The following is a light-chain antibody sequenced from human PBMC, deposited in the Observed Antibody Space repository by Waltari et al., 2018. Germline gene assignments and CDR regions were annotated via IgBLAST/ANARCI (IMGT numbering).Light chain of an antibody. CDR2: QDS. CDR1: MLPKKY. J-gene: IGLJ1*01. CDR3: YSTTDNNLGV. V-gene: IGLV3-27*01. Sequence: SSELTQPSSVSVSPGQTARITCSGDMLPKKYTRWFQQKPGQAPALVLYQDSARPSGIPGRFSGSSSGTTVTLTISGAQVEDEADYYCYSTTDNNLGVFGPGTRVTVL.